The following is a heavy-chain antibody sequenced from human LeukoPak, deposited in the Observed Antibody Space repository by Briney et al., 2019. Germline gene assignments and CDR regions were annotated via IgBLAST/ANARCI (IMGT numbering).Heavy chain of an antibody. J-gene: IGHJ5*02. CDR3: AREVDYGDYGWFDP. CDR2: MYYSGST. D-gene: IGHD4-17*01. Sequence: SETLSLTCTVSGGSISSYYWSWIRQPPGKGLEWIGYMYYSGSTNYNPSLKSRVTISVDMSKNQFSLKLSSVTAADTAVYYCAREVDYGDYGWFDPWGQGTLVTASS. V-gene: IGHV4-59*01. CDR1: GGSISSYY.